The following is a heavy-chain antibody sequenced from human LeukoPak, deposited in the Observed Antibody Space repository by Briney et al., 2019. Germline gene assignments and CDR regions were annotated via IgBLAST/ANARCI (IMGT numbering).Heavy chain of an antibody. Sequence: PSETLSLTCTVSGGSISSYYWSWIRQPPGKGLEWIGYIYYSGSTNYNPSLKSRVTISVDTSKNQFSLKLSSVTAADTAVYYRARAPTNCYRSTSCYDEGWFDPWGQGTLVTVSS. CDR1: GGSISSYY. D-gene: IGHD2-2*01. CDR3: ARAPTNCYRSTSCYDEGWFDP. V-gene: IGHV4-59*01. CDR2: IYYSGST. J-gene: IGHJ5*02.